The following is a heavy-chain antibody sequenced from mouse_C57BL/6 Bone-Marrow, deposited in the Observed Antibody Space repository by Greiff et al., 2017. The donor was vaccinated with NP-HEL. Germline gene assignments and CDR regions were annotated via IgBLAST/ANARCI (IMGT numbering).Heavy chain of an antibody. CDR2: LSYGGSN. V-gene: IGHV3-6*01. D-gene: IGHD2-1*01. CDR1: GYSFTSGCF. J-gene: IGHJ1*03. Sequence: VQLKESGPGLVQPSQSLSLTCSVTGYSFTSGCFWYWIRQLPGNILEWMVYLSYGGSNNYNAFLKSRISITHDTSKNQFFLKLNTVTTEDTATYYCADGNYCYWYFDGWGTGTTVTVSS. CDR3: ADGNYCYWYFDG.